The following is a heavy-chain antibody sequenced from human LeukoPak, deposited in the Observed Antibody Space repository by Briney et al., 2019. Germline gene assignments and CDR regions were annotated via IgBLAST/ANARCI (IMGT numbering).Heavy chain of an antibody. CDR1: GGSISSGSYY. V-gene: IGHV4-61*02. CDR2: IYTSGST. CDR3: ARGGFGELRGFDY. D-gene: IGHD3-10*01. Sequence: SETLSLTCTVSGGSISSGSYYWSWIRQPAGKGLEWIGRIYTSGSTNYNPSLKSRVTISVDTSKNQFSLKLSSVTAADTAVYYCARGGFGELRGFDYWGQGTLVTVSS. J-gene: IGHJ4*02.